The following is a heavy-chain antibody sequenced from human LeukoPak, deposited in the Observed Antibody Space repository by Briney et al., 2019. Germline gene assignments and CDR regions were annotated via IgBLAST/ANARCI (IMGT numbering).Heavy chain of an antibody. CDR2: IYSGGST. V-gene: IGHV3-53*01. D-gene: IGHD5-18*01. J-gene: IGHJ4*02. CDR3: ARDSSDLQLWSY. Sequence: GGSLRLSCAASGFTVSSNYMSWVRQAPGKGLEWVSVIYSGGSTYYADSVKGRFTISRDNSKNTLYLQMNSLRAEDTAVYYCARDSSDLQLWSYWGQGTLVTVSS. CDR1: GFTVSSNY.